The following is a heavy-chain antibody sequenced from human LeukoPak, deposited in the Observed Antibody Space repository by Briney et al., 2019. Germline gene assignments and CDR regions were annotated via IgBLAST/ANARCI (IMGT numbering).Heavy chain of an antibody. CDR1: GFTFSSYE. CDR2: ISRSGSTL. Sequence: PGGSLRLSCAASGFTFSSYEMNWLRQAPGKGLEWVSYISRSGSTLYYADSVKGRFTISRDNAKNSLYLQMNSLRVEDTAVYYCASGYDLPYWGQGTLVTVSS. V-gene: IGHV3-48*03. CDR3: ASGYDLPY. D-gene: IGHD5-12*01. J-gene: IGHJ4*02.